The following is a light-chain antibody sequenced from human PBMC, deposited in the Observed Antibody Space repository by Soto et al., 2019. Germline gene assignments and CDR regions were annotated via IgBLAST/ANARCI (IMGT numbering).Light chain of an antibody. CDR1: QSISSW. CDR2: DAS. Sequence: DIQMTQSPSTLSASVGDRVTITCRASQSISSWSAWYQHKPGKAPXXLIYDASSVESGVPTRFSGGGSGTEFTLTISSLEPDDSATYYCQQYNSYWTFGQGTKVDIK. CDR3: QQYNSYWT. V-gene: IGKV1-5*01. J-gene: IGKJ1*01.